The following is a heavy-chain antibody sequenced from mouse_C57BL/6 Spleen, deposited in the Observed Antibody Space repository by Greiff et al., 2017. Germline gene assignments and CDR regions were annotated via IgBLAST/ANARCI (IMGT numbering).Heavy chain of an antibody. Sequence: QVQLKQSGAELVKPGASVKISCKASGYAFSSYWMNWMKQRPGKGLEWIGQIYPGDGDTNYNGKFKGKATLTADKSSSTAYMQLSSLTSEDSAVFFCYDSKGYDYWGQGTTLTVSS. CDR3: YDSKGYDY. CDR1: GYAFSSYW. D-gene: IGHD2-5*01. CDR2: IYPGDGDT. V-gene: IGHV1-80*01. J-gene: IGHJ2*01.